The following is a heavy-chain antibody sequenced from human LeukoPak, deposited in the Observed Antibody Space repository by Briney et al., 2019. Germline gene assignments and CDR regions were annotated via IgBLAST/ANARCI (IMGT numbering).Heavy chain of an antibody. Sequence: PGGSLRLSCAASGFTFSTYWMTWVRQAPGKGLEWVSAISISGGSTYYADSVKGRFTISRDNSKNTLYLQMNSLRAEDTAVYYCAHPTEYSSSWYGNWFDPWGQGTLVTVSS. CDR3: AHPTEYSSSWYGNWFDP. CDR1: GFTFSTYW. CDR2: ISISGGST. D-gene: IGHD6-13*01. V-gene: IGHV3-23*01. J-gene: IGHJ5*02.